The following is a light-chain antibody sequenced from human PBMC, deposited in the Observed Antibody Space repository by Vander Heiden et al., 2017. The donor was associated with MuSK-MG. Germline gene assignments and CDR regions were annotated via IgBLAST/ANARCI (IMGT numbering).Light chain of an antibody. J-gene: IGKJ1*01. Sequence: DIQMTPSPSTLSASVGDRVTITCRASQSIRSWLAWYQQKAGKAPKLLIYKASSLESGVPSRFSGSGSGTEFTLTISSLQPDDFATYYCQQYNSDPWTFGQGTKVEIK. CDR3: QQYNSDPWT. V-gene: IGKV1-5*03. CDR1: QSIRSW. CDR2: KAS.